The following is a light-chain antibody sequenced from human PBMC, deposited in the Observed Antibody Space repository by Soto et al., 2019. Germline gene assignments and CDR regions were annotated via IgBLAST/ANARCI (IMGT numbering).Light chain of an antibody. CDR3: QVWDSSRDHSV. V-gene: IGLV3-21*02. CDR2: DDS. Sequence: SYELTQPPSVSVAPGQTARITCGGNRIGSKSVQWYEQKAGQAPVLVDYDDSDRPSGIPGRFSGSKSGNTATLTISDVGAGDDADYYCQVWDSSRDHSVFGGGTKVTVL. CDR1: RIGSKS. J-gene: IGLJ2*01.